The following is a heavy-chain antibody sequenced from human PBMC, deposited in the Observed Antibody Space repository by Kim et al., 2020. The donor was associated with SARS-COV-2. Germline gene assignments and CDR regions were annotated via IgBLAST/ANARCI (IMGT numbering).Heavy chain of an antibody. J-gene: IGHJ6*02. V-gene: IGHV3-53*01. CDR1: GFTVSSNY. CDR3: ARDRIGTGESNYYYYYGMDV. Sequence: GGSLRLSCAASGFTVSSNYMSWVRQAPGKGLEWVSVIYSGGSTYYADSVKGRFTISRDNSKNTLYLQMNSLRAEDTAVYYCARDRIGTGESNYYYYYGMDVWGQGTTVTVSS. CDR2: IYSGGST. D-gene: IGHD1-26*01.